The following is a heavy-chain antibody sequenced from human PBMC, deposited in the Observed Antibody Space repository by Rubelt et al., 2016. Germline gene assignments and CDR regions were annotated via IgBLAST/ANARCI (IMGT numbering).Heavy chain of an antibody. J-gene: IGHJ6*03. Sequence: IYYADSVKGRFTISRDNAKNSLHLQMNSLRAEDTAVYYCATAPASTTVTTLSLYYYYMDVWGKGTTVTVSS. D-gene: IGHD4-17*01. V-gene: IGHV3-21*01. CDR2: I. CDR3: ATAPASTTVTTLSLYYYYMDV.